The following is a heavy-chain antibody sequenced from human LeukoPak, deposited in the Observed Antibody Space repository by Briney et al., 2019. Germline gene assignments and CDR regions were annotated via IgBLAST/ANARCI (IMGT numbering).Heavy chain of an antibody. CDR2: ISYDGSNK. D-gene: IGHD6-13*01. Sequence: PGGSLRLSCAASGFTFSSYAMHWVRQAPGKGLEGVAVISYDGSNKYYADSVKGRFTISRDNSKNTLYLQMNSLRAEDTAVYYCARESYSSRHYYFDYWGQGTLVTVSS. V-gene: IGHV3-30-3*01. CDR3: ARESYSSRHYYFDY. J-gene: IGHJ4*02. CDR1: GFTFSSYA.